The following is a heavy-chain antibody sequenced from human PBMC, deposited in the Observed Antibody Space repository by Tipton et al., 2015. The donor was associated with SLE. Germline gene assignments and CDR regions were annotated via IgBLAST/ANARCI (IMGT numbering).Heavy chain of an antibody. CDR3: ARQPAAFDI. CDR2: IYYSGST. Sequence: TLSLTCTVSGGSISSRDYHWGWIRQPPGKGLEWIGNIYYSGSTYHNPSLKSRVTISVDTSKNQFSLKLCSVTAADTAVYYCARQPAAFDIWGQGTRVTVSS. J-gene: IGHJ3*02. CDR1: GGSISSRDYH. V-gene: IGHV4-39*01.